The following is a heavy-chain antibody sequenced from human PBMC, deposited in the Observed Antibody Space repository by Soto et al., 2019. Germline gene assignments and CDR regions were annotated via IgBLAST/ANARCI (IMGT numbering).Heavy chain of an antibody. V-gene: IGHV4-31*03. CDR3: ARGAFYYYDSSVGVGVFDY. J-gene: IGHJ4*02. CDR2: IYYSGST. Sequence: SETLSLTCTVSGGSISSGGYYWSWIRQHPGKGLEWIGYIYYSGSTYYNPSLKSRVTISVDTSKNQFSLKLSSVTAADTAVYYCARGAFYYYDSSVGVGVFDYWGQGTLVTVSS. CDR1: GGSISSGGYY. D-gene: IGHD3-22*01.